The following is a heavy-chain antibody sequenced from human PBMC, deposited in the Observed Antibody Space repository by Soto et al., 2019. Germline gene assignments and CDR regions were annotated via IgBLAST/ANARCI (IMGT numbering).Heavy chain of an antibody. CDR3: ARDHSTYYFGSGSLDS. V-gene: IGHV1-18*04. Sequence: ASVKVSCKASGYTFANFGISWVRQAPGQGLEFMGWISGYKGDTNYEKKFQGRVTLTTDPSTNSAYMELKSLRSDDTAVYYCARDHSTYYFGSGSLDSWGQGTLVTVSS. D-gene: IGHD3-10*01. CDR1: GYTFANFG. CDR2: ISGYKGDT. J-gene: IGHJ4*02.